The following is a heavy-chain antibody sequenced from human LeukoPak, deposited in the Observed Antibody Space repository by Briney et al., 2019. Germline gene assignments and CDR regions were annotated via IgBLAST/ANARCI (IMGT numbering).Heavy chain of an antibody. D-gene: IGHD2-15*01. CDR2: IWYDGSNK. J-gene: IGHJ3*02. CDR3: AREADCSGGGCYRGAFDI. CDR1: RFTFSTYA. V-gene: IGHV3-33*01. Sequence: PGVSLTLSCAASRFTFSTYAMHWLRQAPGKGLVWVAVIWYDGSNKYYGDSVRGRLTISRDNSKNTLFLQMNSLRAEDTAVYYCAREADCSGGGCYRGAFDIWGQGTMVAVSS.